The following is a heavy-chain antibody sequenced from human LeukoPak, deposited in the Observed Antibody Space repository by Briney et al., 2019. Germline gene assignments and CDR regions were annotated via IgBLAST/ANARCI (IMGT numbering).Heavy chain of an antibody. CDR2: ISYDGSNK. CDR3: ARHYADY. D-gene: IGHD4-17*01. J-gene: IGHJ4*02. Sequence: QSGGSLRLSCAASGFTFNSYAMHWVRQAPGKGLEWVAVISYDGSNKYYADSVKGRFTISRDNSKNTLYLQMNSLRAEDTAVYYCARHYADYWGQGTLVTVSS. V-gene: IGHV3-30-3*01. CDR1: GFTFNSYA.